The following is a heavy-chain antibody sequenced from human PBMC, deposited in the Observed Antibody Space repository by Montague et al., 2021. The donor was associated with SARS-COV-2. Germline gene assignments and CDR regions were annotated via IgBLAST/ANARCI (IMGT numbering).Heavy chain of an antibody. D-gene: IGHD3-22*01. J-gene: IGHJ6*02. V-gene: IGHV4-59*13. CDR3: ARGGGYYNYGLDV. CDR2: IYYSGST. Sequence: SETLSLTCTVSGGSISSYYWSWIRQPPGKGLEWIGYIYYSGSTDYSPSLKSRVPISLDTSKNQFSLKVTSVTAADTAVYYCARGGGYYNYGLDVWGPGTTVTVSS. CDR1: GGSISSYY.